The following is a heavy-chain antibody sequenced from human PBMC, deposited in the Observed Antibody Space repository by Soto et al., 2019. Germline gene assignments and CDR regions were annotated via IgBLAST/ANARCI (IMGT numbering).Heavy chain of an antibody. V-gene: IGHV3-48*01. CDR3: ARDFCSNIGCFYFDS. CDR1: GFTFSSYS. J-gene: IGHJ4*02. CDR2: ISSSSSST. D-gene: IGHD2-2*01. Sequence: GGSLRLSCEASGFTFSSYSMNWVRQAPGKGLEWVSHISSSSSSTYYADSVKGRFTISKDNAKNSLYLQMNSLRAEDTAVYYCARDFCSNIGCFYFDSWGQGALVTVSS.